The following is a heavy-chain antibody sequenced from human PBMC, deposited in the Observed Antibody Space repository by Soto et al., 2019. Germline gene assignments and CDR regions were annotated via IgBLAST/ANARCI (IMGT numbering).Heavy chain of an antibody. D-gene: IGHD3-10*01. CDR3: VRVRRGHLDF. V-gene: IGHV1-18*01. CDR2: INVFNGDP. J-gene: IGHJ4*02. Sequence: QVHLVQSGPEVKKPGASIKVSCKASGYLFTAYGITWVRQAPGQGLEWMGWINVFNGDPRYAPDFQGRVTLTTDTSTNTASMELRSLKSDDTAVYFCVRVRRGHLDFWGQGSLVTVSS. CDR1: GYLFTAYG.